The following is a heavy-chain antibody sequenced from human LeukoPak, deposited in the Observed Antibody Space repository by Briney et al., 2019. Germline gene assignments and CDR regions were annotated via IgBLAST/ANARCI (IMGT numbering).Heavy chain of an antibody. J-gene: IGHJ6*03. V-gene: IGHV3-21*01. CDR2: ISSSSSYI. CDR1: GFTFSSYS. Sequence: SGGSLRLSCAASGFTFSSYSMNWVRQAPGKGLEWVSSISSSSSYIYYADSVKGRFTISRDNAKNSLYLQMNSLRAEDTAVYYCSRGPDCSGGSCSYYYYYMDVWGKGTTVTVSS. D-gene: IGHD2-15*01. CDR3: SRGPDCSGGSCSYYYYYMDV.